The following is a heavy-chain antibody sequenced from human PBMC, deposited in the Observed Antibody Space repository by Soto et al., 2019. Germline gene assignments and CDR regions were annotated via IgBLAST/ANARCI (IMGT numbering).Heavy chain of an antibody. D-gene: IGHD2-15*01. J-gene: IGHJ5*02. V-gene: IGHV1-69*13. CDR3: ARVGCSGGSCYDGFRFDP. CDR1: GGTFSSYA. CDR2: IIPIFGTA. Sequence: SVKVSCKASGGTFSSYAISWVRQAPGQGLEWMGGIIPIFGTANYAQKFQGRVTITADESTSTAYMELSSLRSEDTAVYYCARVGCSGGSCYDGFRFDPWGQGTLVTVSS.